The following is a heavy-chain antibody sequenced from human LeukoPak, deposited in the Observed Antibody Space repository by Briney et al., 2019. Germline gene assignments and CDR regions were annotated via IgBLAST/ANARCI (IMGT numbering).Heavy chain of an antibody. CDR3: ARGRRQWLRAFDI. J-gene: IGHJ3*02. CDR2: INHSGST. D-gene: IGHD6-19*01. V-gene: IGHV4-34*01. CDR1: GGSFSGYY. Sequence: PSETLSLTCAVYGGSFSGYYWSWIRQPQGQGLEWIGEINHSGSTNYNPSLKSRVTISVDTSKNQFSLKLSSVTAADTAVYYCARGRRQWLRAFDIWGQGTMVTVSS.